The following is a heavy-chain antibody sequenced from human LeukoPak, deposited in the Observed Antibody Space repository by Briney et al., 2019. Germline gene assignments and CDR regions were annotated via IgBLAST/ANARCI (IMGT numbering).Heavy chain of an antibody. CDR2: IYYSGST. J-gene: IGHJ5*02. V-gene: IGHV4-61*01. CDR1: GALISSGSYY. Sequence: SETLSLTCTVSGALISSGSYYWSWIRQPPGKGLEWIGYIYYSGSTNYNPSLKSRVTISVDTSKNQFSLKLSSVTAADTAVYYCARGRLRFDPWGQGTLVTVSS. CDR3: ARGRLRFDP.